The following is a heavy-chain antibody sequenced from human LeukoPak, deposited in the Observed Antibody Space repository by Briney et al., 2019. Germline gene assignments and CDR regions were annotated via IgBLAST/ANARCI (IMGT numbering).Heavy chain of an antibody. Sequence: PGGSLRLSCAASGFTFGSYAMIWVRQAPGTGLEWVSHISGSGGSTYYADFVRGRFTISRVNSKNTPYLQMNSLRAEDTAVYYCAKDGKKYGSTWDFDYWGQGTLVTVSS. CDR3: AKDGKKYGSTWDFDY. V-gene: IGHV3-23*01. J-gene: IGHJ4*02. CDR2: ISGSGGST. CDR1: GFTFGSYA. D-gene: IGHD6-13*01.